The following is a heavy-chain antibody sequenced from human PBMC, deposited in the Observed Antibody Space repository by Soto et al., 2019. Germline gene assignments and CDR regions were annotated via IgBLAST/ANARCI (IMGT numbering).Heavy chain of an antibody. Sequence: SETLSLTCTVSGGSISSYYWSWIRQPPGKGLEWIGYIYYSGSTNYNPSLKSRVTISVDTSKNQFSLKLSSVTAADTAVYYCAASDYGKRAGYFDYWGQGTLVTVSS. D-gene: IGHD4-17*01. CDR3: AASDYGKRAGYFDY. CDR1: GGSISSYY. J-gene: IGHJ4*02. V-gene: IGHV4-59*08. CDR2: IYYSGST.